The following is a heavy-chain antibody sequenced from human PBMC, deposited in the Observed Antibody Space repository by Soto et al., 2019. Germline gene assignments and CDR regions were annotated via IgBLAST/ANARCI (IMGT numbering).Heavy chain of an antibody. CDR2: ISWNSGGI. CDR3: AKDIQLGVRGVIITPYYLDY. D-gene: IGHD3-10*01. CDR1: GFTFDDYA. J-gene: IGHJ4*02. V-gene: IGHV3-9*01. Sequence: GGSLRLSCAASGFTFDDYAMHWVRQAPGKGLEWVSGISWNSGGIGYADSVKGRFTISRDNAKNSLYLQMNSLRAEDTALYYCAKDIQLGVRGVIITPYYLDYWGQGTLVTVSS.